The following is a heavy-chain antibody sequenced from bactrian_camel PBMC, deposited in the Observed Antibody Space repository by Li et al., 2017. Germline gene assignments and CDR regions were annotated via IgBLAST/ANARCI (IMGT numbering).Heavy chain of an antibody. CDR2: ITSLPSLFRAA. CDR3: AEALSGCWSAFSPSQYQY. Sequence: VQLVESGGGLVQPGESLRLSCVASGITFSRHDMSWVRQAPGKEVEWVAGITSLPSLFRAASYADSVKGRFTISRDNAKNTVYLQMNSLKPEDTAMYYCAEALSGCWSAFSPSQYQYLGQGTQVTVS. CDR1: GITFSRHD. V-gene: IGHV3S40*01. D-gene: IGHD1*01. J-gene: IGHJ4*01.